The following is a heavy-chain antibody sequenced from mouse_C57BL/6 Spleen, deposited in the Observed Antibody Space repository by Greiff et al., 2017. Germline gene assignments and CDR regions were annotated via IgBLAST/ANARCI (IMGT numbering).Heavy chain of an antibody. V-gene: IGHV5-17*01. CDR1: GFTFSDYG. J-gene: IGHJ2*01. D-gene: IGHD4-1*02. Sequence: EVNVVESGGGLVKPGGSLKLSCAASGFTFSDYGMHWVRQAPEKGLEWVAYISSGSSTIYYADTVKGRFTISRDNAKNTLFLQMTSLRAEDTAMYYCARQLGVAYFDYWGQGTTLTVSS. CDR3: ARQLGVAYFDY. CDR2: ISSGSSTI.